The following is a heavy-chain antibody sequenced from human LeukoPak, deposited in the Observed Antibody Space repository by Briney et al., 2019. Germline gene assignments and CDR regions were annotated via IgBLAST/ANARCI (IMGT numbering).Heavy chain of an antibody. CDR2: ISAYNGNT. CDR3: ARGRITIFEPNAFDP. V-gene: IGHV1-18*01. D-gene: IGHD3-3*01. CDR1: GYTFTSYG. J-gene: IGHJ5*02. Sequence: EASVKVSCKASGYTFTSYGISWVRQAPGQGLEWMGWISAYNGNTNYAQKLQGRVTMTTDTSTSTAYMELRSLRSDDTAVYYCARGRITIFEPNAFDPWGQGTLVTVSS.